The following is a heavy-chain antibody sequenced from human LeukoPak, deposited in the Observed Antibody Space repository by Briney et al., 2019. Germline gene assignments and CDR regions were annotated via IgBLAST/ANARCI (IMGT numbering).Heavy chain of an antibody. Sequence: PSETLSLTCAVYGGSFSGYYWSWIRQPPGKGLEWIGEINHSGSTNYNPSLKSQVNISVDPSTNQFYLKLSSVTAADTAVYYCARGRVYYYGSGSYSNVTEEQDYWGQGTLVTVSS. J-gene: IGHJ4*02. CDR1: GGSFSGYY. V-gene: IGHV4-34*01. CDR2: INHSGST. D-gene: IGHD3-10*01. CDR3: ARGRVYYYGSGSYSNVTEEQDY.